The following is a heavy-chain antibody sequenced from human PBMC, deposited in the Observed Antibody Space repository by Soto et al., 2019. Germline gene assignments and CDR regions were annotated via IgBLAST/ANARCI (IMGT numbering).Heavy chain of an antibody. Sequence: QVQLQESGPGLVKPSQTLSLICSVSGGSISNGGYYWTWIRQYPGKDLEWIGYIYYNGKTYYNASLQSRVTILLDTSKNQFALRLSSVTAADTAVYYCASSVGGWYFDYWGQGILVTVSS. V-gene: IGHV4-31*03. CDR1: GGSISNGGYY. J-gene: IGHJ4*02. D-gene: IGHD6-19*01. CDR2: IYYNGKT. CDR3: ASSVGGWYFDY.